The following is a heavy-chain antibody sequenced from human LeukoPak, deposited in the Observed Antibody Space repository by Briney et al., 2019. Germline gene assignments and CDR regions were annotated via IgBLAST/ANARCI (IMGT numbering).Heavy chain of an antibody. V-gene: IGHV1-69*13. CDR2: IIPIFGTA. Sequence: SVKVSCKASGYTFSSYAISWVRQAPGQGLEWMGGIIPIFGTANYAQKFQGRVTITADESTSTAYMELSSLRSEDTAVYYCASVLPGGAFDIWGQGTMVTVSS. J-gene: IGHJ3*02. CDR3: ASVLPGGAFDI. CDR1: GYTFSSYA. D-gene: IGHD2-2*01.